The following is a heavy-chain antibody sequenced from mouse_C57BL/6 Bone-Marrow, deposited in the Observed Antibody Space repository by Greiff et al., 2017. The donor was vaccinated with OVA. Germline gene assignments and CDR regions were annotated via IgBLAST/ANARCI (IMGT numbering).Heavy chain of an antibody. V-gene: IGHV1-19*01. J-gene: IGHJ2*01. CDR3: TSRGEYGNYSTESPIDY. Sequence: EVQLQQSGPVLVKPGASVKMSCKASGYTFTDYYMNWVKQSHGKSLEWIGVINPYNGGTSYNQKFKGKATLTVDKSSSTAYMELNSLTSEDSAVYYCTSRGEYGNYSTESPIDYWGQGTTLTVSS. CDR1: GYTFTDYY. CDR2: INPYNGGT. D-gene: IGHD2-1*01.